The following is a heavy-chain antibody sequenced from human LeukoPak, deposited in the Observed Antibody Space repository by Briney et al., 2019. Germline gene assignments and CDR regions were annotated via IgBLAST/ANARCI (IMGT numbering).Heavy chain of an antibody. Sequence: GGSLRLPCAASGFTVSNNYMSWVRQAPGKGLEWVSVIYSGGSTYYADSVKGRFTISRDNSKNTLYLQMNSLRAVDTALCYCARGRVSVYSSSWYYGNWGQGTLVTVSS. J-gene: IGHJ4*02. CDR2: IYSGGST. CDR3: ARGRVSVYSSSWYYGN. CDR1: GFTVSNNY. V-gene: IGHV3-66*01. D-gene: IGHD6-13*01.